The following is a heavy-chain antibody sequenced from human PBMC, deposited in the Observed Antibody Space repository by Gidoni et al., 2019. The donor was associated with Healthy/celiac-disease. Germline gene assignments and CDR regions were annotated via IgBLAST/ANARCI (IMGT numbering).Heavy chain of an antibody. Sequence: QITLKESGPTLVKPTQTLTLTCTFSGFSLSTSGVGVGWIRQPPGKALEWLALIYWDDDKRYSPSLKSRLTITKDTSKNQVVLTMTNMDPVDTATYYCAHSRGIAVGWVVSGWFDPWGQGTLVTVSS. V-gene: IGHV2-5*02. CDR3: AHSRGIAVGWVVSGWFDP. D-gene: IGHD6-19*01. J-gene: IGHJ5*02. CDR2: IYWDDDK. CDR1: GFSLSTSGVG.